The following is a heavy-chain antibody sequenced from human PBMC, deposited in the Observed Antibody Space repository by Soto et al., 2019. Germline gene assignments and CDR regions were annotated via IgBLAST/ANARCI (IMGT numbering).Heavy chain of an antibody. V-gene: IGHV4-59*08. CDR2: TDYSGNT. D-gene: IGHD6-19*01. Sequence: QVQLQESGPGLVRPSETLSLTCTVSSDSISSYYWIWIRQSPGKGLEWIGYTDYSGNTNYNPSLKSRVTISGDTSKNQFSLRLSSVTDADTAVYYCARAVGDPLYYLDYWGQGTLGTVSS. CDR3: ARAVGDPLYYLDY. CDR1: SDSISSYY. J-gene: IGHJ4*02.